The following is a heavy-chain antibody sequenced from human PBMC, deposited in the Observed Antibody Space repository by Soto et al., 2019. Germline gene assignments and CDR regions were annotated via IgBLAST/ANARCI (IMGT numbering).Heavy chain of an antibody. D-gene: IGHD3-10*01. CDR1: GFTFSSYA. J-gene: IGHJ4*02. V-gene: IGHV3-23*01. CDR3: AKGELWFGEFPFDY. Sequence: GGSLRLSCAASGFTFSSYAMSWVRQAPGKGLGWVSAISGSGGSTYYADSVKGRFTISRDNSKNTLYLQMNSLRAEDTAVYYCAKGELWFGEFPFDYWGQGTLVTVSS. CDR2: ISGSGGST.